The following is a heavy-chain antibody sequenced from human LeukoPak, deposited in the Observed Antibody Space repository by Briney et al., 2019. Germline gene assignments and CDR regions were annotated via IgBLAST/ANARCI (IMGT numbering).Heavy chain of an antibody. CDR1: GFTFSSYW. Sequence: GSLRLSCAASGFTFSSYWMSWIRQPPGKGLEWIGEINHSGSTNYNPSLKSRVTISVDTSKNQFSLKLSSVTAADTAVYYCARGFMSSGYYFDYWGQGTLVTVSS. J-gene: IGHJ4*02. CDR3: ARGFMSSGYYFDY. V-gene: IGHV4-34*01. CDR2: INHSGST. D-gene: IGHD3-22*01.